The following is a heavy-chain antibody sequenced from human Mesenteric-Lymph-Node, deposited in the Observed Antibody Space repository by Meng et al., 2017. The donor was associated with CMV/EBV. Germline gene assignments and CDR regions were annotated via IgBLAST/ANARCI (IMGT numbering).Heavy chain of an antibody. J-gene: IGHJ4*02. CDR1: GFSLSNARMG. D-gene: IGHD3-3*01. Sequence: SGPTLVKPTETLTLTCTVSGFSLSNARMGVSWIRQPPGKALEWLAHIFSNDEKSYNTSLKSRLTISKDTSKSQVVLSMTSVDPVDTATYYCARLARYDFWRGYYASTYYFDYWGQGTLVTVSS. CDR2: IFSNDEK. V-gene: IGHV2-26*01. CDR3: ARLARYDFWRGYYASTYYFDY.